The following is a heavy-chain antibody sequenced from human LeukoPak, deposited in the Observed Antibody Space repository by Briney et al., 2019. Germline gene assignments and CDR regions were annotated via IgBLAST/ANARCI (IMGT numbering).Heavy chain of an antibody. D-gene: IGHD2-15*01. J-gene: IGHJ4*02. Sequence: PSETLSLTCAVYGGSFSGYYWSWIRQPPGKGLEWIGEINHSGSTTYNPSLKSRVTISVDTSKNQFSLKLSSVTAADTAVYHCARHVAPDMDYFDYWGQGTLVTVSS. CDR2: INHSGST. V-gene: IGHV4-34*01. CDR3: ARHVAPDMDYFDY. CDR1: GGSFSGYY.